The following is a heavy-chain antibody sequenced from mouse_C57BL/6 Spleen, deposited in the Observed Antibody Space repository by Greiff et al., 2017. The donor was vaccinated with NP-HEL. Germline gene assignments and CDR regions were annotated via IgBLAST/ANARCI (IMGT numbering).Heavy chain of an antibody. CDR2: INPGSGGT. J-gene: IGHJ4*01. Sequence: QVQLQQSGAELVRPGTSVKVSCKASGYAFTNYLIEWVKQRPGQGLEWIGVINPGSGGTNYNEKFKGKATLTADKSSSTAYMQLSSLTSEDSAVYFCARDGYDEGDYAMDYWGQGTSVTVSS. CDR1: GYAFTNYL. CDR3: ARDGYDEGDYAMDY. V-gene: IGHV1-54*01. D-gene: IGHD2-2*01.